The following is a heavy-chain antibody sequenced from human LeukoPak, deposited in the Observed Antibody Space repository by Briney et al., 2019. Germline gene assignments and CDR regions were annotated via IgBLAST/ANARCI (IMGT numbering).Heavy chain of an antibody. D-gene: IGHD6-13*01. Sequence: ASVKVSCKASGYTFNTFGLNWVRQATGQGLEWMGWMNPNSGNTGYAQTFQGRVTMTTDSSISTAYMELSSLRSEDTAVYYCARVSISAAGTKVNFDYWGQGSQVTVSS. V-gene: IGHV1-8*02. CDR1: GYTFNTFG. CDR3: ARVSISAAGTKVNFDY. CDR2: MNPNSGNT. J-gene: IGHJ4*02.